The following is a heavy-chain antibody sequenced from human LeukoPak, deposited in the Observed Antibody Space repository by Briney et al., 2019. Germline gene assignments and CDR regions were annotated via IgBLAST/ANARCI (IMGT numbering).Heavy chain of an antibody. V-gene: IGHV3-7*05. Sequence: GGSLRLSCTASGFTFSSYWMSWVRQAPGKGLEWVANIRQDGGEKYHLDSVRGRFTISRDNAKSSLYLQMNPLRAEDTAVYYCARISSVDFWSPFDYWGQGTLVTVSS. D-gene: IGHD3-3*01. CDR3: ARISSVDFWSPFDY. CDR1: GFTFSSYW. CDR2: IRQDGGEK. J-gene: IGHJ4*02.